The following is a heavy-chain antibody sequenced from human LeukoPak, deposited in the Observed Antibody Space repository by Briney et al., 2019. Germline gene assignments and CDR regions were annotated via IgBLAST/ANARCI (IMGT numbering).Heavy chain of an antibody. D-gene: IGHD3-22*01. CDR1: GYTFTGYY. CDR2: INPNRGGT. Sequence: SVKVSCKPSGYTFTGYYMHWVRQAPGQGVEGMGWINPNRGGTNYAQKFQGRVTMTRDTSISTAYMELSRLRSDDTAVYYCARLRRRTYYYDSSGYYYFDYWGQGTLVTVSS. J-gene: IGHJ4*02. CDR3: ARLRRRTYYYDSSGYYYFDY. V-gene: IGHV1-2*02.